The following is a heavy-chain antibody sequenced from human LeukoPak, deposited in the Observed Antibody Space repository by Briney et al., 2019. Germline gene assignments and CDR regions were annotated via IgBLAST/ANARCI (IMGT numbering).Heavy chain of an antibody. CDR1: GYTFTTFG. CDR3: ARLGSDCGGGNCY. D-gene: IGHD2-15*01. J-gene: IGHJ4*02. V-gene: IGHV1-18*01. Sequence: ASVKVSCKASGYTFTTFGITWVRQAPGRGLEWMGWINTYNGNTNYAQNLQGRVTMTTDPSTSTAYMELRSLTSDDTAVYYCARLGSDCGGGNCYWGQGTLVTVSS. CDR2: INTYNGNT.